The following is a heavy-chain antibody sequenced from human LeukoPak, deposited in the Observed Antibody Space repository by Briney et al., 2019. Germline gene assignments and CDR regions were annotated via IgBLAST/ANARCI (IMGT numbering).Heavy chain of an antibody. CDR2: IYSGGST. CDR1: GFTVSSNY. J-gene: IGHJ4*02. D-gene: IGHD3-16*02. CDR3: ARDQNMITFGGVIVQARVPGDYFDY. V-gene: IGHV3-66*01. Sequence: GGSLRLSCAASGFTVSSNYMSWVRQAPGKGLEWVSVIYSGGSTYYADSVKGRFTISRDNSKNTLYLQMNSLRAEDTAVYYCARDQNMITFGGVIVQARVPGDYFDYWGQGTLVTVSS.